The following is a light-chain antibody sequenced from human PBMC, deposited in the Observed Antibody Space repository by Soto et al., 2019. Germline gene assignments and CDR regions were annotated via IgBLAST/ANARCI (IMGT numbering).Light chain of an antibody. V-gene: IGLV1-44*01. J-gene: IGLJ7*01. Sequence: QSVLTQPPSASGTPGQRGTISCSGSNSNIGSHTVNWYQQLPGTAPKLLIYNNNQRPSGVPDRFSGSKSGTSASLAISGLHSEDEADYYCATWDESLNGGVFGGGTQLTVL. CDR1: NSNIGSHT. CDR2: NNN. CDR3: ATWDESLNGGV.